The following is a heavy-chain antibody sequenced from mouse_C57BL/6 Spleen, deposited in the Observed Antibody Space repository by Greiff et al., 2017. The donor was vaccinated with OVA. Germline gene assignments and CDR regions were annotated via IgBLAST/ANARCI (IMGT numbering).Heavy chain of an antibody. CDR3: AGGLYAWFAY. CDR1: GYSFTSYY. CDR2: IYPGSGNT. Sequence: VQLKESGPELVKPGASVKISCKASGYSFTSYYIHWVKQRPGQGLEWIGWIYPGSGNTKYNEKFKGKATLTADTSSSTAYMQLSSLTSEDSAVYYCAGGLYAWFAYWGQGTLVTVSA. V-gene: IGHV1-66*01. D-gene: IGHD2-12*01. J-gene: IGHJ3*01.